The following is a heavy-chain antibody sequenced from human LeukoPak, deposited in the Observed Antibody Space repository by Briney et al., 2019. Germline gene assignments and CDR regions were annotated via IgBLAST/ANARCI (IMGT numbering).Heavy chain of an antibody. CDR1: GFTFSSYW. CDR3: ARDETQLPAFDL. D-gene: IGHD2-2*01. V-gene: IGHV3-30-3*01. Sequence: GGSLRLSCAASGFTFSSYWMSWVRQAPGKGLEWVAVISYDGSNKYYADSVKGRFTISRDNSKNTLYLQMNSLRAEDTAVYYCARDETQLPAFDLWGRGTLVTVSS. CDR2: ISYDGSNK. J-gene: IGHJ2*01.